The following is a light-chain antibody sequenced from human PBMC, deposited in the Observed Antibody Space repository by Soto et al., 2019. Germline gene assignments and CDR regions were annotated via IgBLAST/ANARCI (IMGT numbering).Light chain of an antibody. CDR1: QSISSW. CDR3: QQYENYPLT. Sequence: DIQMTQSPSTLSASVGDRVTITCRASQSISSWLAWYQQKPGKAPKVLIFQASSLESGVPSRFSGSGSGTEFTLTISSLQPDDFATYHCQQYENYPLTFGGGTKVEIK. V-gene: IGKV1-5*03. J-gene: IGKJ4*01. CDR2: QAS.